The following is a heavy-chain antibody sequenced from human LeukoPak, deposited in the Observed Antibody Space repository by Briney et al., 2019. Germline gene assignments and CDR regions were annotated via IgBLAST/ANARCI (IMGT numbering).Heavy chain of an antibody. CDR1: GFTFSTYE. CDR3: ARDADYGVYLDY. V-gene: IGHV3-48*03. J-gene: IGHJ4*02. D-gene: IGHD4-17*01. Sequence: GGSLRLSCAASGFTFSTYEMTWIRQAPGKGLEWVSYIDSSGRTVYYGDSVKGRFTISRDNAKNSLYLQMHNLRVEDTAIYYCARDADYGVYLDYWGQGTLVTVSA. CDR2: IDSSGRTV.